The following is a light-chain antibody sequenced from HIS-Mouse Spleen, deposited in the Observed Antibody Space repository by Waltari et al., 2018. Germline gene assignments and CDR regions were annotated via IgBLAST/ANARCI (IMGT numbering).Light chain of an antibody. CDR3: QVWDSSSDHPVV. CDR1: NIGSKS. J-gene: IGLJ2*01. Sequence: SYVLTQPPSVSVAPGQTARITCWGNNIGSKSVHLYQQRPGQAPVLVVYDDSDRPSGIPERFSGSNSGNTATLTISRVEAGDEADYYCQVWDSSSDHPVVFGGGTKLTVL. CDR2: DDS. V-gene: IGLV3-21*02.